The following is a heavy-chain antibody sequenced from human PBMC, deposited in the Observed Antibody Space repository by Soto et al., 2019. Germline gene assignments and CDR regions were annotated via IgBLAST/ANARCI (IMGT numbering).Heavy chain of an antibody. CDR1: AYTFTNFA. Sequence: QVQLVQSGAEVLKPGASVNLSCKTSAYTFTNFAIHWVRQAPGQGLEWMGWINTGNGYPEYSQKFQGKVTMTRDTSAATAYMELSSLKSEDTAVYYCARRHAPSGGFDHWGQGTLVTVSS. V-gene: IGHV1-3*04. CDR2: INTGNGYP. D-gene: IGHD2-2*01. CDR3: ARRHAPSGGFDH. J-gene: IGHJ4*02.